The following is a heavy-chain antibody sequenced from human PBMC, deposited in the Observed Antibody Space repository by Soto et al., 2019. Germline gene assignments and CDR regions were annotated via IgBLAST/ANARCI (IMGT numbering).Heavy chain of an antibody. J-gene: IGHJ4*01. CDR1: GFTFSSYA. Sequence: SGGSLRLSCAASGFTFSSYAMHWVRQAPGKGLGWEAVISYDGSNKYYADSVKGRFTISRDNSKNTLYLQMNSLRAEDTAVYYCARGPRIGLVIKYWRKGTLV. CDR2: ISYDGSNK. V-gene: IGHV3-30-3*01. CDR3: ARGPRIGLVIKY. D-gene: IGHD3-9*01.